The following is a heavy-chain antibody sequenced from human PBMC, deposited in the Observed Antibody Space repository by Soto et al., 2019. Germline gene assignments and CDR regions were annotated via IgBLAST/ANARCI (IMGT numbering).Heavy chain of an antibody. J-gene: IGHJ4*02. D-gene: IGHD3-22*01. CDR2: IYYSGST. Sequence: SETLSLTCTVSGGSVSSGDYYWSWIRQPPGKGLEWIGNIYYSGSTNYNPSLKSRATISVDTSKNQFSLKVSSVSAADTAVYYCARDHYYDSTGYYDYWGQGTLVTVSS. V-gene: IGHV4-61*08. CDR3: ARDHYYDSTGYYDY. CDR1: GGSVSSGDYY.